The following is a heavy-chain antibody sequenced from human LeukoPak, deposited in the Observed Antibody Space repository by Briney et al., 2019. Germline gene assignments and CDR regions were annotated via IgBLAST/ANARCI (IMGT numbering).Heavy chain of an antibody. V-gene: IGHV4-39*07. CDR3: AREGWQWLVNAFDS. CDR1: CVSISSSSYY. CDR2: IDYGGSI. D-gene: IGHD6-19*01. J-gene: IGHJ3*02. Sequence: SETLSLTCTVSCVSISSSSYYWDWIRQPPGKGLEWFVSIDYGGSIYYNSSLDCRFTITVDTSKNQFSLTMSSVTTADTVIDYGAREGWQWLVNAFDSWGQGTMVTVSS.